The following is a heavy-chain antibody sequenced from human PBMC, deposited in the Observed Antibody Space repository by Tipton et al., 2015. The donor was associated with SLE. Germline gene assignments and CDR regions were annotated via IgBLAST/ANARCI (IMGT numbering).Heavy chain of an antibody. CDR1: GFTFSSHW. CDR2: INWNGGST. CDR3: ARDQYGDYGQDAFDI. D-gene: IGHD4-17*01. V-gene: IGHV3-20*04. J-gene: IGHJ3*02. Sequence: SLRLSCAASGFTFSSHWMHWVRQAPGKGLEWVSGINWNGGSTGYADSVKGRFTISRDNAKNSLYLQMNSLRAEDTALYYCARDQYGDYGQDAFDIWGQGTMVTVSS.